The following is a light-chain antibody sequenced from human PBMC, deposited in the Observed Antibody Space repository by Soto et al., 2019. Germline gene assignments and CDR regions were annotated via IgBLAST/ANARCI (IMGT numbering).Light chain of an antibody. CDR3: QEYKTGPGYN. J-gene: IGKJ2*01. CDR2: KTS. CDR1: QSFGRW. Sequence: DIQMTQSPSTLSASVGDRVTITCRASQSFGRWLAWYQQKPGKAPELLIYKTSTLERGVPSRFSGSGSGTEFTLTISSLQPDDFGTYYCQEYKTGPGYNFGQGTRLEIK. V-gene: IGKV1-5*03.